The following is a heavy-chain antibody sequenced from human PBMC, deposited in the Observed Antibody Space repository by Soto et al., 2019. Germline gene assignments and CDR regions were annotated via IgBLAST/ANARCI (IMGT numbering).Heavy chain of an antibody. D-gene: IGHD6-19*01. V-gene: IGHV3-11*05. J-gene: IGHJ4*02. Sequence: QVQLEESGGGLVKPGGSLRLSSAASGFTFSAVYMSWIRQAPNKGLEYISYISSSGTSANYADSVKGRFTISRDNAMTSLYLQMNRLRAEDTAVYYCARDRGAVTGPYFDYWGQGALVTVSS. CDR1: GFTFSAVY. CDR2: ISSSGTSA. CDR3: ARDRGAVTGPYFDY.